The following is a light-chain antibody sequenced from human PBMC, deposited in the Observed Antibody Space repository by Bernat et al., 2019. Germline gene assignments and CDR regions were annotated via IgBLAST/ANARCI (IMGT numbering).Light chain of an antibody. CDR2: KAS. CDR3: QQYNSYSLA. Sequence: DIQMTQSPSTLSASVGDRVTITCRASQSISSWLAWYQQKPGKAPKLLIYKASSLESGVPSRFSGSGSGTELTLTLSSLQPDDFATYYCQQYNSYSLAFGQGTKVEIK. J-gene: IGKJ1*01. CDR1: QSISSW. V-gene: IGKV1-5*03.